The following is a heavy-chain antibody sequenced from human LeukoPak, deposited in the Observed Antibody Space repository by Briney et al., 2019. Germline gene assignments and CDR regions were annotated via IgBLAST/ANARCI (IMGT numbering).Heavy chain of an antibody. CDR3: ARDGDYYGSGSYLFDY. CDR1: GYTFTSYA. V-gene: IGHV1-3*01. J-gene: IGHJ4*02. CDR2: INAGNGNT. D-gene: IGHD3-10*01. Sequence: ASVKVSCKASGYTFTSYAMHWVRQAPGQRLEWMGWINAGNGNTKYSQKFQGRVTITRDTSASTAYMELRSLRSEDTAVYYCARDGDYYGSGSYLFDYWGQGTLVTVSS.